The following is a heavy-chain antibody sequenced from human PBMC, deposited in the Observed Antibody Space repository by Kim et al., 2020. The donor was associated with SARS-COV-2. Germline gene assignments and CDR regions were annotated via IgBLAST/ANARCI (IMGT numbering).Heavy chain of an antibody. CDR1: GITSGSYG. CDR2: ISSTGTYT. Sequence: GGSLRLSCAASGITSGSYGMSWVRQAPGKGLEWVSAISSTGTYTYYAYSVKGRFAISRDSSKNTLYLQMTSLRAEDTAAYYCAKVHSYYGLAFGITDDY. D-gene: IGHD3-3*01. CDR3: AKVHSYYGLAFGITDDY. J-gene: IGHJ6*01. V-gene: IGHV3-23*01.